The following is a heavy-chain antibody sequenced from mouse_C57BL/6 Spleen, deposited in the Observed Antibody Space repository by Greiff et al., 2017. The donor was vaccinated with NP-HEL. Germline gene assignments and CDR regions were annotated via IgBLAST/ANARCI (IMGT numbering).Heavy chain of an antibody. V-gene: IGHV1-18*01. J-gene: IGHJ4*01. CDR2: INPNNGGT. Sequence: EVQLQQSGPELVKPGASVKIPCKASGYTFTDYNMDWVKQSHGKSLEWIGDINPNNGGTIYNQKFKGKATLTVDKSSSTAYMELRSLTSEDTAVYYCARGDWDYGCTYYAMDYWGQGTSVTVSS. CDR3: ARGDWDYGCTYYAMDY. D-gene: IGHD1-1*01. CDR1: GYTFTDYN.